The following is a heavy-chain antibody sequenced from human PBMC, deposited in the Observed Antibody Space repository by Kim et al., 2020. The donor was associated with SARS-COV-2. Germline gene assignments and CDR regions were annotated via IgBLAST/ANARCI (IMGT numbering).Heavy chain of an antibody. V-gene: IGHV3-11*06. D-gene: IGHD3-3*01. J-gene: IGHJ6*02. CDR3: ARAPIYDFWSGSPGGMDV. Sequence: GRFAISRDNAKNSLYLQMNSLRAEDTAVYYCARAPIYDFWSGSPGGMDVWGQGTTVTVSS.